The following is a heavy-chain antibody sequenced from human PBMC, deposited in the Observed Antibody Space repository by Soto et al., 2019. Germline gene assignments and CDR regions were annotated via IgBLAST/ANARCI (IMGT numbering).Heavy chain of an antibody. D-gene: IGHD3-9*01. Sequence: QITLKESGPTLVRPTQTLTLTCAFSGFSLSTSGVGVGWIRQPPGKALEWLAVIYWDDSKHYSPSLRSRLTITNATSKNQVVLTMTNMDPMDTGTYYCAHKGPEDWPLDYWGQGTLVTVSS. CDR3: AHKGPEDWPLDY. CDR2: IYWDDSK. V-gene: IGHV2-5*02. J-gene: IGHJ4*02. CDR1: GFSLSTSGVG.